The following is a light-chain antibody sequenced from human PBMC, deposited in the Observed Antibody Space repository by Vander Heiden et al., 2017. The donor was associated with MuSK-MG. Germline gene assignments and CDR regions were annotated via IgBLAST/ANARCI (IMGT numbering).Light chain of an antibody. CDR3: QQDGSSPWT. Sequence: ELVLTQSPGTLSLSPGERGTLSCRASQSISNNYLAWYQQKPGQAPRLLIYGASSRAIGIPDRFSGSGSGTDFTLTLSSLETEDFAVYYCQQDGSSPWTFGQGTKVDLK. CDR1: QSISNNY. CDR2: GAS. J-gene: IGKJ1*01. V-gene: IGKV3-20*01.